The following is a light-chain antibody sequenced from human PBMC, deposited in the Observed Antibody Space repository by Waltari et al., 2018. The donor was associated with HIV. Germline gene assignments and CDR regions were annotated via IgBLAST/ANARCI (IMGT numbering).Light chain of an antibody. CDR2: KDS. J-gene: IGLJ2*01. CDR3: QSADKNIKSVV. CDR1: VSSKQF. Sequence: SYELTQPPSVSVSPGQTAGITCSGDVSSKQFVYWYQQKTGQAPSMLIYKDSQRPSGVPERFSVSTSGTTVTLTITGVLAEDEAEYYCQSADKNIKSVVFGGGTKLTVL. V-gene: IGLV3-25*03.